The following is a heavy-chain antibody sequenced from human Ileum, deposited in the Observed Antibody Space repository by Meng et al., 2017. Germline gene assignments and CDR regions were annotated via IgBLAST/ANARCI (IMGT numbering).Heavy chain of an antibody. CDR2: IYYGGST. J-gene: IGHJ5*02. V-gene: IGHV4-39*01. CDR3: AGQPTSSGAGYSWFDP. Sequence: QLRLQESGPGLVKPSESLAHTCSVSRGACTNNNSYWVWIRRPPGKGLEWIWSIYYGGSTYYNPSLKSRVTISVDTSTNQFSLRLNSLTAADTAVYYCAGQPTSSGAGYSWFDPWGQGILVTVSS. CDR1: RGACTNNNSY. D-gene: IGHD2-2*01.